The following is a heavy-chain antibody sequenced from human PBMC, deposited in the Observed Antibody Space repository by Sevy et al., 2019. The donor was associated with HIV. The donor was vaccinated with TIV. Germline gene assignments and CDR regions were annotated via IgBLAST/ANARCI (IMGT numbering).Heavy chain of an antibody. CDR1: GFTFSSYG. J-gene: IGHJ5*02. CDR2: ISYDGSNK. D-gene: IGHD3-22*01. CDR3: AKARVTMIVVA. V-gene: IGHV3-30*18. Sequence: GGSLRLSCAASGFTFSSYGMHWVRQAPGKGLEWVAVISYDGSNKYYADSVKGRFTISRDNSKNTLYLQMNSLRAEDTDVYYCAKARVTMIVVAWGQGTLVTVSS.